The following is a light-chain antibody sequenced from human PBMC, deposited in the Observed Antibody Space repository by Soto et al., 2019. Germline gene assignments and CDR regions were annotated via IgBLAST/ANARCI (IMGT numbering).Light chain of an antibody. J-gene: IGLJ2*01. Sequence: QSVLTQPPSVSAAPGQKVTISCSGSSSNIGNNYLSWYQQLPGTAPKLLIYDNNKRPSGIPDRFSASKSGTSATLGITGLQTGDEADYYCGTWDSSLSAGVFGGGTQLTVL. CDR3: GTWDSSLSAGV. CDR2: DNN. CDR1: SSNIGNNY. V-gene: IGLV1-51*01.